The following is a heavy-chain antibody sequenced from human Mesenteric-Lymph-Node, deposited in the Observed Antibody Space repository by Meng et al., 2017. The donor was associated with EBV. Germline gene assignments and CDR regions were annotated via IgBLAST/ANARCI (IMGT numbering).Heavy chain of an antibody. CDR2: ISVPNGDS. J-gene: IGHJ4*02. CDR1: RNTFTKYG. CDR3: ARGHARIYNNGWASVFEY. V-gene: IGHV1-18*01. Sequence: VNNPGTPVNSSSNPFRNTFTKYGPCWLRQAPGQGLEWMGCISVPNGDSDYAQELQGRVTMTTDTSTNTAYMELRSLRSDDTAVYYCARGHARIYNNGWASVFEYWGQGTLVTVSS. D-gene: IGHD6-19*01.